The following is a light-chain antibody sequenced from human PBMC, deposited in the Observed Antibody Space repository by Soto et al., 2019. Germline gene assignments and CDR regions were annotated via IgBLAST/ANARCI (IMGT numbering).Light chain of an antibody. CDR2: AAS. V-gene: IGKV1-39*01. CDR3: QQKDT. J-gene: IGKJ3*01. CDR1: QSISSY. Sequence: DIQMTQSPSSLSASVGDRVTITCRASQSISSYLNWYQQKPGKAPKLLIYAASSLQSGVPSRFSGSGSGTDFTPTISSLQPEDFATYYCQQKDTFGPGTKVDIK.